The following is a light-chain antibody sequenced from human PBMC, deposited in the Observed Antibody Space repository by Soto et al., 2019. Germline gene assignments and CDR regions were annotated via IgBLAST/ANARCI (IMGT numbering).Light chain of an antibody. CDR3: QQSSVYPWT. CDR2: RAS. V-gene: IGKV1-5*03. J-gene: IGKJ1*01. Sequence: DIQVTQSPSTLSASVGDRVTITCRASQNIGSWLAWYQQKAGQGAKLLIYRASSLEIGVPARFRGTGSGTEFTLVINCLQPDDFATYYCQQSSVYPWTFG. CDR1: QNIGSW.